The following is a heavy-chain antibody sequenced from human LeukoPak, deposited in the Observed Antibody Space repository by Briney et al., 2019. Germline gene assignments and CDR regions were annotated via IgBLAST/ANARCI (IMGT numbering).Heavy chain of an antibody. Sequence: PAGSLPPPSAASGFTFRSDSKNRVRQAPGQELEWVSSISSSSSYIYYADSVKGRFTISRDNAKNSLYLQMNSLRAEDTAVYYCARDSRYSSGQENDYWGQGTLVTVSS. CDR2: ISSSSSYI. J-gene: IGHJ4*02. D-gene: IGHD6-19*01. V-gene: IGHV3-21*01. CDR3: ARDSRYSSGQENDY. CDR1: GFTFRSDS.